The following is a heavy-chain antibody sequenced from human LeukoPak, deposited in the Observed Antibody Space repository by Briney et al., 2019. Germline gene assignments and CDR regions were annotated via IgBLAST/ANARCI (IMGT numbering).Heavy chain of an antibody. CDR3: ARGGPNYYDSSGYPGSSSYYFDY. Sequence: GGSLRLSCAASGFTFSNVWMSWIRQAPGKGLEWVSYISSSSSYTNYADSVKGRFTISRDNAKDSLYLQMNSLRAEDTAVYYCARGGPNYYDSSGYPGSSSYYFDYWGQGTLVTVSS. CDR2: ISSSSSYT. CDR1: GFTFSNVW. D-gene: IGHD3-22*01. J-gene: IGHJ4*02. V-gene: IGHV3-11*05.